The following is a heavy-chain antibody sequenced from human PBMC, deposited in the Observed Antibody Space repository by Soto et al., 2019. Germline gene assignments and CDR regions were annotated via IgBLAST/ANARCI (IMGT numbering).Heavy chain of an antibody. CDR3: TTHPNYNWHGGGWFDT. CDR1: GDSISSNKW. V-gene: IGHV4-4*02. Sequence: SETLSLTCAVAGDSISSNKWWSWVRQPPGKGLEWIGEIYHSGATNYNPSLKSRVTISADKSKNQFTLKLTSVTAADTALYLCTTHPNYNWHGGGWFDTWGQGTRVTVSS. D-gene: IGHD1-20*01. J-gene: IGHJ5*01. CDR2: IYHSGAT.